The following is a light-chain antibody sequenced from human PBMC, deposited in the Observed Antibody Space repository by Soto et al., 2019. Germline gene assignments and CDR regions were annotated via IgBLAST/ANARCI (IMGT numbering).Light chain of an antibody. Sequence: QPALTHPASVSGSPGQSISISCTGTSSDVGGYNFVSWYQQHPDKAPKLMIYDVTNRPSGVSNRFSGSKSGNTASLTISGLQAEDEADYYCSSYTSISTYVFGTGTKVTVL. CDR3: SSYTSISTYV. V-gene: IGLV2-14*01. CDR2: DVT. J-gene: IGLJ1*01. CDR1: SSDVGGYNF.